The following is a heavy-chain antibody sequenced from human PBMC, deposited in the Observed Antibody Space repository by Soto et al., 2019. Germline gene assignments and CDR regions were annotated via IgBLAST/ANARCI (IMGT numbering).Heavy chain of an antibody. J-gene: IGHJ3*02. CDR2: IIPIFTTT. CDR1: GGTFSNHA. CDR3: AREVAADGTFREDVFDI. V-gene: IGHV1-69*12. D-gene: IGHD6-13*01. Sequence: QGHLVQSGAEVKKPGSSVKVSCKASGGTFSNHAIDWVRQAPGQGREWMGRIIPIFTTTNYAQKFQGRVTITADESTITAYMELSSLKHDDTAVYYCAREVAADGTFREDVFDIWGQGTLVTVSS.